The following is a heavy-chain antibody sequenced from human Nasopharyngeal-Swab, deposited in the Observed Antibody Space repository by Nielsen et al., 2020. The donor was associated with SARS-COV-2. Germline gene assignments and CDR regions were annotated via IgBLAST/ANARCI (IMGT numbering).Heavy chain of an antibody. CDR3: ARGLRGRTDFDY. J-gene: IGHJ4*02. D-gene: IGHD3/OR15-3a*01. V-gene: IGHV3-30-3*01. CDR1: GFTFSSYA. CDR2: ISYDGSNK. Sequence: GGSLRLSCAASGFTFSSYAMHWVRQAPGKGLEWVAVISYDGSNKYYADSVKGRFTISRDNSNNTLYLQMNSLRAEDTAVYYCARGLRGRTDFDYWGQGTLVTVSS.